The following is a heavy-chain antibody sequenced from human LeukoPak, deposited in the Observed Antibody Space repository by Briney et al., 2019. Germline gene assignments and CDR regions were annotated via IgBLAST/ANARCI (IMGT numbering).Heavy chain of an antibody. CDR1: GYTFIHYY. D-gene: IGHD4-23*01. J-gene: IGHJ6*03. V-gene: IGHV1-2*02. CDR3: ARDQTTVVTRWGYYYYYMDV. CDR2: INPNSGGT. Sequence: ASVKVSCKASGYTFIHYYIHWVRQAPGQGLEWMGWINPNSGGTNYAQKFQGRVTMTRDTSISTAYMELSRLRSDDTAVYYCARDQTTVVTRWGYYYYYMDVWGKGTMVTVSS.